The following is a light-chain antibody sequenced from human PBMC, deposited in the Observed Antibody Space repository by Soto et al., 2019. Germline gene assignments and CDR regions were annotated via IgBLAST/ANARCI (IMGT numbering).Light chain of an antibody. J-gene: IGKJ2*01. Sequence: DIQMTQSPSSLSESVGDRVTITCRASQSISSYLNWYQQKPGKAPKLLIYAASSLQSGVPSRFSGSGSGKDFTLTISSLQPEDFATYYCQQSYSTPQNTFGQGTKLEIK. V-gene: IGKV1-39*01. CDR1: QSISSY. CDR2: AAS. CDR3: QQSYSTPQNT.